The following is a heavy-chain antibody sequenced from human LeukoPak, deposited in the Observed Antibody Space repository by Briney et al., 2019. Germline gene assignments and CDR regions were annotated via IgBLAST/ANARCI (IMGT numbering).Heavy chain of an antibody. V-gene: IGHV4-39*07. D-gene: IGHD3-9*01. CDR2: KYFSGST. J-gene: IGHJ4*02. Sequence: SETLSLTCAVSGAPLSSSAYYWGWIRQPPGKGLEWIGSKYFSGSTFYNPSLSSRVTFSVDTSQHQFSLKLTSVTAADTAVYYCVGSPSKLPFGWWGQGSLVIVSS. CDR3: VGSPSKLPFGW. CDR1: GAPLSSSAYY.